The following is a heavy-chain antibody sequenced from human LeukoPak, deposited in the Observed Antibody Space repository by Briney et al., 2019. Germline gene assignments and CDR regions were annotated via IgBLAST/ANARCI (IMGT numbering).Heavy chain of an antibody. CDR1: GGSFSGYY. CDR3: ARGPTHYYGSGSYSSY. CDR2: INHSGST. Sequence: SETLSLTCAVYGGSFSGYYWSWIRQPPGKGLEWIGEINHSGSTNYNPSLKSRVTISVDTSKNQFSLKLSSVTAADTAVYYCARGPTHYYGSGSYSSYWGQGTLVTVSS. V-gene: IGHV4-34*01. D-gene: IGHD3-10*01. J-gene: IGHJ4*02.